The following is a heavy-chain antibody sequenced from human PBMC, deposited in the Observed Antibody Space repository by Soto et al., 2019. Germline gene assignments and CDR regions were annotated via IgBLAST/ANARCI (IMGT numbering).Heavy chain of an antibody. Sequence: SVKVSCKASGGTFSSYAISWVRQAPGQGLGWMGGIIPIFGTANYAQKFQGRVTITADESTNTAYMELSSLRSEDTAVYYCARDNGYSSGWYYFGYWGQGTLVTVSS. D-gene: IGHD6-19*01. V-gene: IGHV1-69*13. J-gene: IGHJ4*02. CDR3: ARDNGYSSGWYYFGY. CDR2: IIPIFGTA. CDR1: GGTFSSYA.